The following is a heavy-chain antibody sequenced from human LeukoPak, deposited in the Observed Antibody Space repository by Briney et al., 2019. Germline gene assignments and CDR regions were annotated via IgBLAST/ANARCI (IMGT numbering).Heavy chain of an antibody. D-gene: IGHD1-26*01. J-gene: IGHJ4*02. V-gene: IGHV4-59*01. CDR1: GGSISSYY. CDR3: ARVSLGASEYFDY. Sequence: SETLSLTCTVSGGSISSYYWSWIRQPPGKGLEWIGYIYYSGSTNYNPSLKSRATISVDTSKNQFSLKLSSVTATDTAVYYCARVSLGASEYFDYWGQGTLVTVSS. CDR2: IYYSGST.